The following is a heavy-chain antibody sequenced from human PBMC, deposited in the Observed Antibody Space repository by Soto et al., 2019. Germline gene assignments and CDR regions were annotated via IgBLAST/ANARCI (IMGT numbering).Heavy chain of an antibody. Sequence: QVQLMQSGAEVKKPGASVKISCKASGYTFTSNYLHWVRQAPGQGPEWMGIIDPSTGTTDYSQRFRGRVTMTRDTSTTTVYMQLGSLKSDDMAVYYCARASITNYGDLWGEGTLVTVSS. V-gene: IGHV1-46*01. CDR3: ARASITNYGDL. J-gene: IGHJ4*02. CDR2: IDPSTGTT. D-gene: IGHD1-20*01. CDR1: GYTFTSNY.